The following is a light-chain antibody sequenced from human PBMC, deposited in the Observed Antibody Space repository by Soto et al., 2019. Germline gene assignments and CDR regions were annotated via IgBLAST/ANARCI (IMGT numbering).Light chain of an antibody. CDR1: QSVSSNY. Sequence: EIVLTQSPGTLSLSPGEGATLSCRASQSVSSNYLAWYQQKPGQAPRLLIYGASSRATGIPDRFSGSGSGTDLNLTISRLEPEDFAVYYCQQYANSPLTFGPGTKVDIK. J-gene: IGKJ3*01. CDR3: QQYANSPLT. CDR2: GAS. V-gene: IGKV3-20*01.